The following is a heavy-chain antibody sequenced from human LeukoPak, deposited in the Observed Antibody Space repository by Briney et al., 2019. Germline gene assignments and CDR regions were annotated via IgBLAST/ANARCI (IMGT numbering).Heavy chain of an antibody. CDR2: FDPEDGET. CDR3: ATAYYDFWSGPRGYYYYYGMDV. CDR1: GYTLTELS. D-gene: IGHD3-3*01. V-gene: IGHV1-24*01. J-gene: IGHJ6*02. Sequence: GASVKVSCKVSGYTLTELSMHWVQQAPGKGLEWMGGFDPEDGETIYAQKFQGRVTMTKDTSTDTAYMELSSLRSEDTAVYYCATAYYDFWSGPRGYYYYYGMDVWGQGTTVTVSS.